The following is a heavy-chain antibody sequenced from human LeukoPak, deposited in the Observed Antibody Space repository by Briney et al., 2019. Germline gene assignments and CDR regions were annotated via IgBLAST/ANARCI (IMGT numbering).Heavy chain of an antibody. CDR3: ARASHVDAAMVIGY. Sequence: GGSLRLSCAASGFTFSSYGMHWVRQAPGKGLEWVAVISYDGSNKYYADSVKGRFTFSRDNSKNTLYLQMNSLRGEDTAVYYCARASHVDAAMVIGYWGQGILVTVSS. CDR2: ISYDGSNK. D-gene: IGHD5-18*01. V-gene: IGHV3-30*19. J-gene: IGHJ4*02. CDR1: GFTFSSYG.